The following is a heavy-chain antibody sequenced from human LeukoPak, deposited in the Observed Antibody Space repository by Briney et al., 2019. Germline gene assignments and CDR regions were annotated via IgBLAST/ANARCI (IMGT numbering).Heavy chain of an antibody. J-gene: IGHJ4*02. V-gene: IGHV4-59*01. D-gene: IGHD3-22*01. CDR2: IYYSGSI. CDR1: GASISSYY. Sequence: SETLSLTCTVSGASISSYYWSWVRQPPGKGLEWIGDIYYSGSIKYNPSLKSRVTMSVDTSKNQFSLKLSSVTAADTAIYYCARENPSGYYNRPIDYWGQGTLVTVSS. CDR3: ARENPSGYYNRPIDY.